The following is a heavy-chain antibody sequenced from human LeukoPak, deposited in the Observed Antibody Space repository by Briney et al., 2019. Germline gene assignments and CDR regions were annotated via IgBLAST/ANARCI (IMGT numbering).Heavy chain of an antibody. D-gene: IGHD3-10*01. CDR2: IYYSGST. V-gene: IGHV4-39*01. CDR1: GGSISSSSYY. CDR3: ASQYYGRDAFDI. J-gene: IGHJ3*02. Sequence: SETLSLTCTVSGGSISSSSYYWGWIRQPPGKGLEWIGSIYYSGSTYYNPSLKSRVTISVDTSKNQFSLKLSSVTAADTAVYYCASQYYGRDAFDIWGQGTMVTVSS.